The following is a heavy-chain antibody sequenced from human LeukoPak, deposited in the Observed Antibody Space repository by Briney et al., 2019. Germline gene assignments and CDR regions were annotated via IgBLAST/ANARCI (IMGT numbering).Heavy chain of an antibody. J-gene: IGHJ6*03. D-gene: IGHD2-2*02. V-gene: IGHV1-58*01. CDR2: IVVGSGNT. Sequence: ASVKVSCKASGFTFTSSAVQWVRQARGQRLEWIGWIVVGSGNTNYAQKFQERVTITRDMSTSTAYMELSSLRSEDTAVYYCAAGCGSTSCYTGYYYYTDVWGKGTTVTVSS. CDR3: AAGCGSTSCYTGYYYYTDV. CDR1: GFTFTSSA.